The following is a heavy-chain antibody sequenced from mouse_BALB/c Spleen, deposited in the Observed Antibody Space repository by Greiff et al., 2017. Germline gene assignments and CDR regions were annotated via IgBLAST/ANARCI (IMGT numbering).Heavy chain of an antibody. Sequence: VQLKESGGGLVKPGGSLKLSCAASGFTFSSYTMSWVRQTPEKRLEWVATISSGGGNTYYPDSVKGRFTISRDNAKNNLYLQMSSLRSEDTALYYCASYDYDRAFDYWGQGTTLTVSS. J-gene: IGHJ2*01. D-gene: IGHD2-4*01. CDR3: ASYDYDRAFDY. CDR1: GFTFSSYT. V-gene: IGHV5-9*03. CDR2: ISSGGGNT.